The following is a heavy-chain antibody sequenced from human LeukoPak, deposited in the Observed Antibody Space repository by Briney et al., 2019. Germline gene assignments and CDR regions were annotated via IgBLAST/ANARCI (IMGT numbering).Heavy chain of an antibody. CDR1: GFSFSSYE. V-gene: IGHV3-48*03. CDR3: ARDKSDWSLDP. J-gene: IGHJ5*02. Sequence: GGSLRLSCVGSGFSFSSYEMNWVRQAPGKGLEWISYISDSGGTTKYADSVRGRFTISRDNAKNSLFLQMSSLRAEDTAVYYCARDKSDWSLDPWGQGTPVTVSS. D-gene: IGHD3-9*01. CDR2: ISDSGGTT.